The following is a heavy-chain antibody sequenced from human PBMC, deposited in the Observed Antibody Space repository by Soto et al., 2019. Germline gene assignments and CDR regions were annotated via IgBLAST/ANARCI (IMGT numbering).Heavy chain of an antibody. CDR1: GYTFSTFG. Sequence: QVQLVQSGVEVKKPGASVRVSCTSSGYTFSTFGISWVRQAPGQGLEWMGWIYVYNGNTDYAEKFQGRVTMXXDXSXXTAYMELRSLTSDDTAAYFCTRAMAGGYGHTTLDYWGQGTLVTVSS. V-gene: IGHV1-18*01. CDR3: TRAMAGGYGHTTLDY. D-gene: IGHD5-18*01. J-gene: IGHJ4*02. CDR2: IYVYNGNT.